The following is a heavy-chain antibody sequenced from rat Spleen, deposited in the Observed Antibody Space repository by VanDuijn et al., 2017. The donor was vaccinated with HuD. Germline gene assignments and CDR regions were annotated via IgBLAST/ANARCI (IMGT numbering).Heavy chain of an antibody. D-gene: IGHD1-10*01. Sequence: EVQLVESGGGLVQPGRSLKLSCAASGFTLSDYAMAWVRQAPKKGLEWVANIIYDGSSTYYRDSVKGRFTISRDNAKSTLYLQMDSLRSEDTATYYCATGSIYNNYGFAYWGQGTLVTVSS. CDR3: ATGSIYNNYGFAY. V-gene: IGHV5S10*01. CDR1: GFTLSDYA. CDR2: IIYDGSST. J-gene: IGHJ3*01.